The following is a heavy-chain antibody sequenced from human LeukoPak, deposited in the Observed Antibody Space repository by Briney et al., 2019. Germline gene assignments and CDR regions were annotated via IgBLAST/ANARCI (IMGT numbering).Heavy chain of an antibody. D-gene: IGHD3-10*01. CDR3: AVSGYGSTDS. J-gene: IGHJ4*02. CDR2: IHSSGST. CDR1: GDSITSHS. V-gene: IGHV4-59*03. Sequence: PSETLSLTCTVSGDSITSHSWSWIRLPPGKGLEWIGYIHSSGSTSYSPSLESRVTITRDTSKNQFSLKMTAVTAADTAVYYCAVSGYGSTDSWGQGTLVTVSS.